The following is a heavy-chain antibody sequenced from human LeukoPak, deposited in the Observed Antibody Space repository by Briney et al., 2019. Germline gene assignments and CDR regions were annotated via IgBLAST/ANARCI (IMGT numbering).Heavy chain of an antibody. Sequence: SETLSLTCTVSGGFISSYYWRWIREPPGEGVGWVGYIYYSGSTNYNPSLKSRVTISVDTSKNQFSLKLSSVTAADTAVYYCAREAVGATDWFDPWGQGTPVTVSS. V-gene: IGHV4-59*01. J-gene: IGHJ5*02. CDR2: IYYSGST. D-gene: IGHD1-26*01. CDR3: AREAVGATDWFDP. CDR1: GGFISSYY.